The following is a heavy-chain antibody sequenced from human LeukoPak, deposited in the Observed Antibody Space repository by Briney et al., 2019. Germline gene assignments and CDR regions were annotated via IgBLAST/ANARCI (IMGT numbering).Heavy chain of an antibody. J-gene: IGHJ4*02. CDR1: GYSFTSYL. CDR3: ARLDEVVSYFSDY. D-gene: IGHD2-15*01. Sequence: GESLRISCKGSGYSFTSYLISWVRQMPGKGLEWMGTIDPSDSYTNYSPSFQGHVTISADKSISTAYLQWSTLKASDTAMYYCARLDEVVSYFSDYWGQGTLVTVSS. CDR2: IDPSDSYT. V-gene: IGHV5-10-1*01.